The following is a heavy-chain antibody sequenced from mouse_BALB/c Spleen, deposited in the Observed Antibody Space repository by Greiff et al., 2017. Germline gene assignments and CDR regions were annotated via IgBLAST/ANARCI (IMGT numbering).Heavy chain of an antibody. V-gene: IGHV3-6*02. J-gene: IGHJ4*01. Sequence: EVKLMESGPGLVKPSQSLSLTCSVTGYSITSGYYWNWIRQFPGNKLEWMGYISYDGSNNYNPSLKNRISITRDTSKNQFFLKLNSVTTEDTATYYCARDYYGDYAMDYWGQGTSVTVSS. CDR2: ISYDGSN. D-gene: IGHD1-2*01. CDR1: GYSITSGYY. CDR3: ARDYYGDYAMDY.